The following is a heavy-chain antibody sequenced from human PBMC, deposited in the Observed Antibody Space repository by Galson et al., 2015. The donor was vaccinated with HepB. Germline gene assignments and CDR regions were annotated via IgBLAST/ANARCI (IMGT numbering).Heavy chain of an antibody. D-gene: IGHD3-10*01. Sequence: SVKVSCKASGGPFRSYAISWVRQAPGQGLEWMGGISPIFGTANYAQKFQGRVTITADKSTSTAYMERRRLRAEDTAVYYCARESRAVLPGSGYNWFPPWGHGTLVTVSS. CDR2: ISPIFGTA. J-gene: IGHJ5*02. V-gene: IGHV1-69*06. CDR3: ARESRAVLPGSGYNWFPP. CDR1: GGPFRSYA.